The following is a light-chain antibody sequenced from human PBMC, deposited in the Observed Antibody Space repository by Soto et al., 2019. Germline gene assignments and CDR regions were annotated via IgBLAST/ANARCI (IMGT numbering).Light chain of an antibody. CDR1: QSIGRF. CDR2: GAT. V-gene: IGKV1-39*01. Sequence: DIQMTQSPSSLSASVGDRVTMTCRASQSIGRFLNWYQQKPGKAPKLLISGATGLQRGVPSRFSGCGSGSDFTLTIDSLQPDDFAPYYCQQSYSTPTWTFGQGTKVESK. J-gene: IGKJ1*01. CDR3: QQSYSTPTWT.